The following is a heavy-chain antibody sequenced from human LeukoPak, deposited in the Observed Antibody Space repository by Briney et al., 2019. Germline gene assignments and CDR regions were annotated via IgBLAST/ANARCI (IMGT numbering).Heavy chain of an antibody. V-gene: IGHV3-20*04. CDR3: ARASGSGYYFYLDY. CDR2: IRNGGST. Sequence: GGSLRLSCAASGVTFGDYGMSWVRQVPGKGLEWVSGIRNGGSTGYADSVKGRFTISRDNAKNSLYLQMNNLRAEDTALYYCARASGSGYYFYLDYWGQGTLVTVSS. CDR1: GVTFGDYG. D-gene: IGHD3-22*01. J-gene: IGHJ4*02.